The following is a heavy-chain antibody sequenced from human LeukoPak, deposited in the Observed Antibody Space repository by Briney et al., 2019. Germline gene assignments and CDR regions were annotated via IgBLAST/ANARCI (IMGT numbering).Heavy chain of an antibody. V-gene: IGHV3-23*01. CDR2: ISGGGRTT. CDR3: ATDSSRDLPHN. J-gene: IGHJ4*02. CDR1: GFTFSNHA. Sequence: GGSLRLSCAASGFTFSNHAMSWVRQAPGKGLQWVSVISGGGRTTEYADSVKGRFTVSRDNSVNTLSLHMDSLRVEDTAIYYCATDSSRDLPHNWGQGALVTVSS. D-gene: IGHD6-6*01.